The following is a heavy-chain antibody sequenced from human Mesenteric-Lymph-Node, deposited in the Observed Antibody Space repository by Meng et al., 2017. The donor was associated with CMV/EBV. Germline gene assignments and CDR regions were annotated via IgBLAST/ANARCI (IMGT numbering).Heavy chain of an antibody. CDR2: INTNTGNP. Sequence: SCKSSGYTFSKYLMNWVRQAPGQGLEWMGWINTNTGNPTYAQGFTGRFVFSLDTSVSTAYLQISSLRPEDTAIYYCARWSQNWFDPWGQGTLVTSPQ. CDR3: ARWSQNWFDP. J-gene: IGHJ5*02. V-gene: IGHV7-4-1*02. CDR1: GYTFSKYL.